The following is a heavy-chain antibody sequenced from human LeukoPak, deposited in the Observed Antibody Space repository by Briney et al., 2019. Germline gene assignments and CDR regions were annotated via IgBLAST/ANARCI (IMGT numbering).Heavy chain of an antibody. V-gene: IGHV3-9*01. D-gene: IGHD3-10*01. CDR1: GFTFSSYS. CDR2: ISWNSGSI. J-gene: IGHJ3*02. CDR3: AKVHHLRSGWFGETDAFDI. Sequence: GGSLRLSCAASGFTFSSYSMNWVRQAPGKGLEWVSGISWNSGSIGYADSVKGRFTISRDNAKNSLYLQMNSLRAEDTALYYCAKVHHLRSGWFGETDAFDIWGQGTMVTVSS.